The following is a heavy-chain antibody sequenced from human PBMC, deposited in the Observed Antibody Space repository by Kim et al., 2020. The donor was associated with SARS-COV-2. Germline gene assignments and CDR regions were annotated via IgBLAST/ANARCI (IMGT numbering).Heavy chain of an antibody. Sequence: GGSLRLSCAASGFTFANFAMNWVRQAPGKGLEWVSSTSGTADSTYYADSVKGRFTISTDTSKNTLYLQMNSLSAEDTAIYYCAKSFSTTYFDHWGQGTLVTVSS. CDR1: GFTFANFA. CDR2: TSGTADST. CDR3: AKSFSTTYFDH. V-gene: IGHV3-23*01. D-gene: IGHD3-3*02. J-gene: IGHJ4*02.